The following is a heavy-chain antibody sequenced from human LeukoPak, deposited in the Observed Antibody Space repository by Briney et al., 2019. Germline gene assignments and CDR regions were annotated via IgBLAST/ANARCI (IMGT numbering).Heavy chain of an antibody. J-gene: IGHJ4*02. V-gene: IGHV4-34*01. CDR2: INHSGST. CDR1: GGSFSGYY. CDR3: ARVGVAAAGNFDY. D-gene: IGHD6-13*01. Sequence: SETLSLTCAVYGGSFSGYYWIWLRQPPGKGLEWLGEINHSGSTNYNPSLKSRVTISVDTSKNQFSLKLSSVTAADTAVYYCARVGVAAAGNFDYWGQGTLVTVSS.